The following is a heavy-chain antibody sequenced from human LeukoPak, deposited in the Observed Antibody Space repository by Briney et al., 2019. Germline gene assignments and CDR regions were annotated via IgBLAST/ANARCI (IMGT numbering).Heavy chain of an antibody. V-gene: IGHV1-2*02. D-gene: IGHD2-2*01. Sequence: ASVKVSCKASGYTFTDYYMHWVRQAPGQGFEWMGWINPNDGDTNYAQKFRGRVTMTRDTSISTAHMEVSRLRSDDTAVYYCARANFLYRSSTTCLFDYWGQGTLVTVSS. CDR3: ARANFLYRSSTTCLFDY. CDR1: GYTFTDYY. J-gene: IGHJ4*02. CDR2: INPNDGDT.